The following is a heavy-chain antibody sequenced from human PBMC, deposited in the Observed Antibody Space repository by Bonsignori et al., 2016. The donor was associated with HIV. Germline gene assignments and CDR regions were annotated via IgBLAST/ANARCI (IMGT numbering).Heavy chain of an antibody. D-gene: IGHD6-13*01. CDR2: ISWNSGSI. Sequence: PGKGLEWVSGISWNSGSIGYADSVKGRFTISRDNAKNSLYLQMNSLRAEDTALYYCAKEGEQQLVGAGGFDYWGQGTLVTVSS. J-gene: IGHJ4*02. CDR3: AKEGEQQLVGAGGFDY. V-gene: IGHV3-9*01.